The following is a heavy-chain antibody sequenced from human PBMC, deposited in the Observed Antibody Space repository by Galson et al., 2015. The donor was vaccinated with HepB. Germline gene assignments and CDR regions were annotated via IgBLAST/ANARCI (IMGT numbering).Heavy chain of an antibody. CDR1: GFTFDDYT. CDR2: INWDGDST. Sequence: SLRLSCAASGFTFDDYTMHWVRQAPGKGLEWVSLINWDGDSTFYADSVKGRFTISRDNSKNSLYLQMNSLRTEDSALNYCTKDTSSGWSGGYFDYWGQGTLVTVSS. V-gene: IGHV3-43*01. J-gene: IGHJ4*02. CDR3: TKDTSSGWSGGYFDY. D-gene: IGHD6-19*01.